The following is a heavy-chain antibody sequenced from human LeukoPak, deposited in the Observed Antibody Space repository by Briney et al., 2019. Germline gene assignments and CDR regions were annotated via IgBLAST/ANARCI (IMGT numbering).Heavy chain of an antibody. CDR2: MYISGST. CDR1: GDSIRGFY. Sequence: PSETLSLTCTVSGDSIRGFYWSWVRQPAGQGLEYIGHMYISGSTTYNPSLKSRVTMSVDLAKNEVSLKLTSVTAADTAIYFCASLDGEPFAHWGRGTLVLVSS. V-gene: IGHV4-4*07. J-gene: IGHJ4*02. CDR3: ASLDGEPFAH. D-gene: IGHD1-14*01.